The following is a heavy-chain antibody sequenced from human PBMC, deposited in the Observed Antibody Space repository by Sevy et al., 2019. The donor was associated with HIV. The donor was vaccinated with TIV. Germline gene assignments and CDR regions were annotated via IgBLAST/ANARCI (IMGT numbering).Heavy chain of an antibody. J-gene: IGHJ4*02. Sequence: SKTLSLTCTVSGGSINSGRYYWDWIRQPPGKGLEWIGTIYYSGSTHYNPSLKSRVAISVDASRNQFSLKVSSLTAADTAVYFCARQSSFETAPDNWGQGTLVTVSS. CDR1: GGSINSGRYY. CDR3: ARQSSFETAPDN. V-gene: IGHV4-39*01. D-gene: IGHD3-16*01. CDR2: IYYSGST.